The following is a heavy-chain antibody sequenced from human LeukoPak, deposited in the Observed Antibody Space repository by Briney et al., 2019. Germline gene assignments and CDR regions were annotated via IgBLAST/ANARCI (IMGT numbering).Heavy chain of an antibody. CDR3: ARDQGSSWFDY. CDR1: GGSISSYY. J-gene: IGHJ4*02. CDR2: IYHSGST. D-gene: IGHD6-13*01. V-gene: IGHV4-59*01. Sequence: PSETLSLTCTVSGGSISSYYWSWIRQPPGKGLEWIGYIYHSGSTNYNPSLKSRVTISVDTSKNQFSLKLSSVTAADTAVYYCARDQGSSWFDYWGQGTLVTVSS.